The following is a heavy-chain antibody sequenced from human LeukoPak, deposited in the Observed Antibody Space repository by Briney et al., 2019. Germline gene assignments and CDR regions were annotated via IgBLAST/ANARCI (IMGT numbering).Heavy chain of an antibody. CDR1: GYSISSGYY. CDR3: ARHPTAATIDY. Sequence: MSSETLSPTCAVSGYSISSGYYWGWIRQPPGKGVEWIGSIYHSGSTYYNPSLKSRVTISVDTSKNQFSLKLSSVTAADTAVYYCARHPTAATIDYWGQGTLVTVSS. D-gene: IGHD2-15*01. V-gene: IGHV4-38-2*01. J-gene: IGHJ4*02. CDR2: IYHSGST.